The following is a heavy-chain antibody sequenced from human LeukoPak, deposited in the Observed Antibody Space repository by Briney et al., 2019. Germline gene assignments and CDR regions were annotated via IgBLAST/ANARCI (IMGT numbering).Heavy chain of an antibody. CDR2: XHXXGXT. V-gene: IGHV4-59*11. D-gene: IGHD1-14*01. J-gene: IGHJ4*02. CDR1: GAXXSSHY. Sequence: PSETLSLTCSVSGAXXSSHYWXWXXXXPGXXXXXXXXXHXXGXTNCNPSLKSRVTISLDTSKNQFSLKLTSVTAADTAVYYCSRAGTGFNIPGAYWGQGTLVTVSS. CDR3: SRAGTGFNIPGAY.